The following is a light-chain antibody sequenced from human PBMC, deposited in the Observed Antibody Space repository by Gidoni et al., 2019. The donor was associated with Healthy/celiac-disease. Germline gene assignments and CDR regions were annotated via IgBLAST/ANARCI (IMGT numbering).Light chain of an antibody. CDR1: QSISSW. CDR3: QQYSRYSWT. J-gene: IGKJ1*01. CDR2: KAS. Sequence: DIQMTQSPSTLSASVGDRVTITCRASQSISSWLAWYQQKPGKAPKLLIYKASSLESGAPSIFSSSGSGTFFTLTISSLQPDDFASYCYQQYSRYSWTFGQGTKVEIK. V-gene: IGKV1-5*03.